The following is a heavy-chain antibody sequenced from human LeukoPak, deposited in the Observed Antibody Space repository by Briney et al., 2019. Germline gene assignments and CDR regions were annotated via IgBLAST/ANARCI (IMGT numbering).Heavy chain of an antibody. Sequence: GGSLRLSCAASTFTFSNYWMSWVRQAPGKGLEWVANIKQDGSEKYYVDSVKGRFTISRDNAKNSLYLLMNSLRAEDTAVYYCARDDACGGDCYTYYFDFWGQGTLVTVSS. CDR1: TFTFSNYW. D-gene: IGHD2-21*02. J-gene: IGHJ4*02. V-gene: IGHV3-7*01. CDR2: IKQDGSEK. CDR3: ARDDACGGDCYTYYFDF.